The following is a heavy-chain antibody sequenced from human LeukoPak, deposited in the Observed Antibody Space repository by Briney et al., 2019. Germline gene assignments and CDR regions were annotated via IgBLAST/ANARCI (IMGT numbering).Heavy chain of an antibody. J-gene: IGHJ4*02. CDR2: LSSSSSYI. CDR3: ARDTHSRYGGNENDY. D-gene: IGHD4-23*01. V-gene: IGHV3-21*01. Sequence: GGSLRLSCAASGXTFSSYSVNWVRQAPGKGLEWVSSLSSSSSYIYYADSVKGRFTISRDNAKNSLYLQMNSLRAEDTAVYYCARDTHSRYGGNENDYWGQGTLVTVPS. CDR1: GXTFSSYS.